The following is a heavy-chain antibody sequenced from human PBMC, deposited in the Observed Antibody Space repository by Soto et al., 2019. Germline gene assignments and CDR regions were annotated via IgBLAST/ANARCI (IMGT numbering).Heavy chain of an antibody. CDR1: GYTFTGYY. D-gene: IGHD6-19*01. V-gene: IGHV1-2*04. Sequence: ASVKVSCKASGYTFTGYYMHWVRQAPGQGLEWLGWINPNSGGTNYAQKFQGWVTMTRDTSISTAYMELRRLTSDDTAIYYCARKRYRSGWNYFQHWGQGNLVTVSS. CDR2: INPNSGGT. J-gene: IGHJ1*01. CDR3: ARKRYRSGWNYFQH.